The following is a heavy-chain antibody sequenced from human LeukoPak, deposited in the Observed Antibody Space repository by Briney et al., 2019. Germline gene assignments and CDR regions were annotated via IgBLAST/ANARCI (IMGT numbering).Heavy chain of an antibody. CDR3: ARSRPRAYDCGDYAAPRGAFDI. J-gene: IGHJ3*02. D-gene: IGHD4-17*01. CDR1: GDPINSGGYY. Sequence: SQTLPLTCSVSGDPINSGGYYWSWIRQPPGKGLEWIGYIYHSGSTYYNPSLKSRVTISVDTSKNQFSLKLSSVTAADTAVYYCARSRPRAYDCGDYAAPRGAFDIWGQGTMVTVSS. V-gene: IGHV4-30-2*01. CDR2: IYHSGST.